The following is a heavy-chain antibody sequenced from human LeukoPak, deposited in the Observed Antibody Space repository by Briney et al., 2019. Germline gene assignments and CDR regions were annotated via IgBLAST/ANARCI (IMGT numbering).Heavy chain of an antibody. CDR1: GGSISSYY. CDR2: IYYSGST. J-gene: IGHJ3*02. V-gene: IGHV4-59*01. D-gene: IGHD6-19*01. CDR3: ASGYSSGPDAFDI. Sequence: SETLSLTCTVSGGSISSYYLSWIRHPPGKGLEWIGYIYYSGSTNYNPSLKSRVTISVDTSKNQFSLQLSSVTAADTAVYYCASGYSSGPDAFDIWGQGTMVTVSS.